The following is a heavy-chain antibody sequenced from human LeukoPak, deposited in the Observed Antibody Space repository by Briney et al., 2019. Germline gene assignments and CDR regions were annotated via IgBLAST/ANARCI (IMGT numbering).Heavy chain of an antibody. Sequence: SETLSLTCTVSGGPISSYYWSWIRQPAGKGLEWIGRIYTSGSANYNPSLKSRVTISVDTSKNQFSLKLSSVTAADTAVYYCARGFRGSSSWYNYWGQGTLVTVSS. CDR1: GGPISSYY. J-gene: IGHJ4*02. D-gene: IGHD6-13*01. CDR3: ARGFRGSSSWYNY. CDR2: IYTSGSA. V-gene: IGHV4-4*07.